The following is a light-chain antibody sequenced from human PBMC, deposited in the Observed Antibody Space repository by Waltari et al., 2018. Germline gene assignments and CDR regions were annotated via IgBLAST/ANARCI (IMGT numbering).Light chain of an antibody. CDR2: GAS. V-gene: IGKV3-20*01. Sequence: EIVLTQSPGTLSLSPGERATLSCRASQTVRTTYFAWYQQKPGQAPTLLIYGASSRATGIPARFRGRGSGTDFFLTISSLEPEDFAVYYCQQYDISPLTFGGGTKVEIK. J-gene: IGKJ4*01. CDR3: QQYDISPLT. CDR1: QTVRTTY.